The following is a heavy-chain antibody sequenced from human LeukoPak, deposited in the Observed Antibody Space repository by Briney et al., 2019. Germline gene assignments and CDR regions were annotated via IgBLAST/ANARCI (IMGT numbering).Heavy chain of an antibody. J-gene: IGHJ4*02. Sequence: GGSLRLSCAASGFTFSSYGMHWVRQVPGKGLEGVAVIWYDGSNKYYADSVKGRFTISRDNSKNTLYMQMNSLRAEDTAVYYCARDGRYSGSYYADYWGQGSLVTVSS. V-gene: IGHV3-33*01. CDR1: GFTFSSYG. CDR3: ARDGRYSGSYYADY. D-gene: IGHD1-26*01. CDR2: IWYDGSNK.